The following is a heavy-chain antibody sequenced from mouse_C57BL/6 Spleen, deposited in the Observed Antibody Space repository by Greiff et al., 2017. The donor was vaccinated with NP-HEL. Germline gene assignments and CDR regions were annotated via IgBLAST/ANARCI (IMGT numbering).Heavy chain of an antibody. CDR2: ISSGSSTI. V-gene: IGHV5-17*01. Sequence: EVKVVESGGGLVKPGGSLKLSCAASGFTFSDYGMHWVRQAPEKGLEWVAYISSGSSTIYYADTVKGRFTISRDNAKNTLFLQMTSLRSEDTAMYYCAREDYDEYYFDYWGQGTTLTVSS. CDR3: AREDYDEYYFDY. D-gene: IGHD2-4*01. CDR1: GFTFSDYG. J-gene: IGHJ2*01.